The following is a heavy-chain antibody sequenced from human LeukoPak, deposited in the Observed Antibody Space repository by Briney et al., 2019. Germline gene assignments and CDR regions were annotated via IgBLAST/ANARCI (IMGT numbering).Heavy chain of an antibody. CDR1: GFTFDNYA. CDR2: ISWNSGYI. J-gene: IGHJ4*02. D-gene: IGHD6-19*01. CDR3: AKVRGTYSSGYFFDY. V-gene: IGHV3-9*01. Sequence: PGGSVRLSCAASGFTFDNYAMHWVRQAPGKGLEWLSIISWNSGYISYADSVKGRFTISRDNAKKTLDLQMNSLRAEDTAFYYCAKVRGTYSSGYFFDYWGQGTLVTVSS.